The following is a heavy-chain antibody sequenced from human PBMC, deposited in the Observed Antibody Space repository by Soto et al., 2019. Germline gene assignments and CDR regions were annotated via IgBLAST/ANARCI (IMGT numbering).Heavy chain of an antibody. CDR2: IFYGGST. CDR3: ARRLASGSPYFDY. V-gene: IGHV4-39*01. D-gene: IGHD3-10*01. J-gene: IGHJ4*02. Sequence: SETLSLTCSVSGGSVYSTSYYWGWIRQPPGKGLEWVGHIFYGGSTYYNPSLESRVAISVDTSKNQVSLRLTSVTAADTAVYYCARRLASGSPYFDYWGQGALVTVSS. CDR1: GGSVYSTSYY.